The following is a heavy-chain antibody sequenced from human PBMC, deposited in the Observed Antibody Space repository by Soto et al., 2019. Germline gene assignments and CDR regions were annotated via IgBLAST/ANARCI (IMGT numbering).Heavy chain of an antibody. J-gene: IGHJ5*02. D-gene: IGHD2-15*01. CDR2: FYNSGST. Sequence: SETLSLTCSVSGYSISIYYWSWIRQLPGKGLEWDGHFYNSGSTDYNTSLKRRITLSGDTSKNQFSLRLTSVTAADTAVYYFARRVNLPLAATGFDAWGRGTLVTVSS. CDR3: ARRVNLPLAATGFDA. V-gene: IGHV4-59*08. CDR1: GYSISIYY.